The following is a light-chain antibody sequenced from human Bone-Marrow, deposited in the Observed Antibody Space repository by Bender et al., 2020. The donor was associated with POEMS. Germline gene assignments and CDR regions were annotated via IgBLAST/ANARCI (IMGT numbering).Light chain of an antibody. J-gene: IGLJ3*02. V-gene: IGLV2-8*01. CDR3: SSYAGSNNKV. Sequence: QSVLTQPPSVSGAPGQRVTISCSGTSSDVGGYNYVSWYQQHPGKAPKLMIYEVSKRPSGVPDRFSGSKSGNTASLTVSGLQAEDEADYYCSSYAGSNNKVFGGGTKLTVL. CDR1: SSDVGGYNY. CDR2: EVS.